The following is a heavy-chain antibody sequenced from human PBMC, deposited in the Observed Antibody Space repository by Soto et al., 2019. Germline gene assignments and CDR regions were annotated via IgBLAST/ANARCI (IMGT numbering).Heavy chain of an antibody. V-gene: IGHV3-23*01. CDR3: ASGRGRSFYYGMDV. CDR2: ISGSGIST. J-gene: IGHJ6*02. D-gene: IGHD1-26*01. CDR1: GFTFSSYA. Sequence: GGSLRLSCAASGFTFSSYAMSWVRQAPGKGLEWVSAISGSGISTYYAGSVKGRFTISRDNSKNTLYLQMNSLRAEDTALYYCASGRGRSFYYGMDVWGQGTTVTVSS.